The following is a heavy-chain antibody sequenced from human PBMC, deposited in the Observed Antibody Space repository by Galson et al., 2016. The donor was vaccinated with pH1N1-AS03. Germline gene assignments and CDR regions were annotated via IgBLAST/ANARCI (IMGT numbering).Heavy chain of an antibody. Sequence: SLRLSCAVSGFIVSNNYMTWVRQAPGKGLEWVSLTYGDGTTYYADSVKGRSTISRDTSKNTIYLQMNSLGAEDTAVYYCATPGLSTIFWGMGDWGQGTTVTVS. J-gene: IGHJ6*02. D-gene: IGHD5/OR15-5a*01. CDR2: TYGDGTT. CDR3: ATPGLSTIFWGMGD. CDR1: GFIVSNNY. V-gene: IGHV3-53*01.